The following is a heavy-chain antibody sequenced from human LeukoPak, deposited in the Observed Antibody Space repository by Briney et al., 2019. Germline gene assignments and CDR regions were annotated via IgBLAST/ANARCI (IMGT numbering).Heavy chain of an antibody. J-gene: IGHJ4*02. V-gene: IGHV3-30-3*01. Sequence: SLRLSCAASGFTXSSYWMHWVRQAPGKGLEWVAIISSGGSNIYYADSVKGRFTISRDNSKNTLYLEMNSLRAEDTAVYYCARSLSGSFYDASDSWGQGSLVTVSS. D-gene: IGHD3-10*01. CDR1: GFTXSSYW. CDR3: ARSLSGSFYDASDS. CDR2: ISSGGSNI.